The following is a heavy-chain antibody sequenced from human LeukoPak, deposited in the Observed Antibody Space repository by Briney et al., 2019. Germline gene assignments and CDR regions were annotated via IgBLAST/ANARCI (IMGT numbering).Heavy chain of an antibody. V-gene: IGHV3-7*01. CDR1: GFTFGSYW. J-gene: IGHJ4*02. CDR2: IKQDGSQR. D-gene: IGHD4-17*01. Sequence: GGSLRLSCAASGFTFGSYWMSWVRQAPRKGLEWVANIKQDGSQRYYVDSVKGRFTISRDNAKNSLYLQMISLRVEDTALYYCARDRTVTTFDSWGQGTLVTVSS. CDR3: ARDRTVTTFDS.